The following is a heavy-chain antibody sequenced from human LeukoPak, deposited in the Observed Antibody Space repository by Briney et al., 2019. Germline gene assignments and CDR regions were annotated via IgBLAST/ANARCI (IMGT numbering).Heavy chain of an antibody. CDR1: GFTFSSYA. J-gene: IGHJ4*02. V-gene: IGHV3-23*01. CDR3: AKRIQSAMATGY. Sequence: GGFLRLSCAASGFTFSSYAMSWVRQAPGKGLEWVSDINGSGGSTYYAASVKGRFTISRDNSKNTLYLQMNSLRAEDTAVYYCAKRIQSAMATGYWGQGTLVTVSS. CDR2: INGSGGST. D-gene: IGHD5-18*01.